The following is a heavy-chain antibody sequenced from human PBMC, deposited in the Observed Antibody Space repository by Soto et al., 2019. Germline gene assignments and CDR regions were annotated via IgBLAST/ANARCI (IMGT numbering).Heavy chain of an antibody. J-gene: IGHJ3*02. CDR1: GFTFSSYW. CDR2: INSDGSST. V-gene: IGHV3-74*01. D-gene: IGHD3-3*01. CDR3: ARDLPYYDFWSGYPTSDAFDI. Sequence: GGSLRLSCAASGFTFSSYWMHWVRQAPGKGLVWVSRINSDGSSTSYADSVKGRFTISRDNAKNTLYLQMNSLRAEDTAVYYCARDLPYYDFWSGYPTSDAFDIWGQGTMVTVSS.